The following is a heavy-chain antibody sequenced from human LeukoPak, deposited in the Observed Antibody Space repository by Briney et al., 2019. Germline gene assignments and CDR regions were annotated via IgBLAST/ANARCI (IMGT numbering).Heavy chain of an antibody. D-gene: IGHD5-12*01. J-gene: IGHJ4*02. Sequence: GGSLRLSCAASGFTFSNYWMTWVRQAPGKGLEWVAHINQDGSKEYYMDSVKARFTISRDNAKNSLSLQMNSLRAEDTAVYYCVRDGGVSGYDLLDYWGQGTLVTVFS. CDR2: INQDGSKE. V-gene: IGHV3-7*01. CDR1: GFTFSNYW. CDR3: VRDGGVSGYDLLDY.